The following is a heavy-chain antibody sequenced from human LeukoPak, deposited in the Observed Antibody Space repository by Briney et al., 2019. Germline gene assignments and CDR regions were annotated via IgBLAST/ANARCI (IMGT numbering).Heavy chain of an antibody. J-gene: IGHJ4*02. D-gene: IGHD2-8*01. CDR1: GYTFTSYG. CDR3: ARDLRRDYCTNGVCPPAY. CDR2: ISAYNGNT. Sequence: ASVTVSCTASGYTFTSYGISWVRQAPGQGLEWMGWISAYNGNTNYAQKLQGRVTMTTDTSTSTAYMELRSLRSDDTAVYYCARDLRRDYCTNGVCPPAYWGQGTLVTVSS. V-gene: IGHV1-18*01.